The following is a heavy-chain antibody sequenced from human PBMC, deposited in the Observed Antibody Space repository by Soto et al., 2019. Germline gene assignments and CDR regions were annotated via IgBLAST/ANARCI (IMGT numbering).Heavy chain of an antibody. Sequence: SETLSLTCSVSGGSINRSPYYWDWIRQSPGKGLEWIGSIYETGRTNHNPLLKSRVTMTVDTSRNQFSLKLSSVIAADTAVYYCARHGGFCTPTTCHEYFQYWGQGALVTVSS. V-gene: IGHV4-39*01. D-gene: IGHD2-15*01. CDR1: GGSINRSPYY. J-gene: IGHJ1*01. CDR2: IYETGRT. CDR3: ARHGGFCTPTTCHEYFQY.